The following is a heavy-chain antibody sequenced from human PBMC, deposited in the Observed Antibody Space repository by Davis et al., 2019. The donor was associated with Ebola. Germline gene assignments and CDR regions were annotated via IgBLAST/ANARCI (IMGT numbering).Heavy chain of an antibody. CDR2: INHSGNT. D-gene: IGHD6-6*01. Sequence: SETLSLTCAVSGGSFSGYYWSWIRQPPGKGLEWIGEINHSGNTNYNPSLKSRVTTSVETSKNQFSLKLSSVTAADTAVYYCARTAMSIAAPWGQGTLVTVSS. CDR1: GGSFSGYY. V-gene: IGHV4-34*01. CDR3: ARTAMSIAAP. J-gene: IGHJ5*02.